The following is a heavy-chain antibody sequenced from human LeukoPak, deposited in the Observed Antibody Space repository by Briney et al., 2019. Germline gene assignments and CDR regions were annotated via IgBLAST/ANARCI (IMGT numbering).Heavy chain of an antibody. D-gene: IGHD6-13*01. CDR1: GFTFSSVA. V-gene: IGHV3-64D*09. Sequence: GGSLRLSWSASGFTFSSVAMHWVRQAPGQGLEYVSGIISNGGSTYYADSVKGTCTISRDNSKNTLYLQIGSLRPEDTAVYFCVKGGSSTWSWFDPWGQGTLVSVSS. CDR3: VKGGSSTWSWFDP. J-gene: IGHJ5*02. CDR2: IISNGGST.